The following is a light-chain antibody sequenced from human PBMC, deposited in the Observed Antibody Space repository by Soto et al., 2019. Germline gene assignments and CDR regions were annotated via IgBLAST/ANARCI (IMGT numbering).Light chain of an antibody. Sequence: QSALTQPASVSGSLGQSITISCTGTSSDVGGYNYVSWYQQHPGKAPKLLIYGNSNRPSGVPDRFSGSKSGTSASLAITGLQAEDEADYYCQSYDSSLSGVVFGGGTKLTVL. V-gene: IGLV2-14*03. CDR1: SSDVGGYNY. CDR3: QSYDSSLSGVV. CDR2: GNS. J-gene: IGLJ2*01.